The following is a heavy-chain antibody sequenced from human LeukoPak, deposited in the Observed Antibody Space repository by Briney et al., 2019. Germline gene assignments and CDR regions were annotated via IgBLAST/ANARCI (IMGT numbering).Heavy chain of an antibody. Sequence: PSETLSLTCAVYGGSFSGYYWSWIRQPPGKGLEWIGEINHSGSTNYNPSLKSRVTISVDTSKNQFSLKLSSVTAADTAVYYCARRKWLRLLDYWGQGTLVTVSS. V-gene: IGHV4-34*01. J-gene: IGHJ4*02. CDR1: GGSFSGYY. D-gene: IGHD5-12*01. CDR2: INHSGST. CDR3: ARRKWLRLLDY.